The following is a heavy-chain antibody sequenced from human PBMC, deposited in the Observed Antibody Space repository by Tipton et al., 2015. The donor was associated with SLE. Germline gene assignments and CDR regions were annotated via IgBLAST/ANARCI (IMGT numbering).Heavy chain of an antibody. CDR2: IYYSGTT. V-gene: IGHV4-59*08. CDR3: ARQVGSNWYWALDP. J-gene: IGHJ5*02. CDR1: GDSISGQY. Sequence: LRLSCTVSGDSISGQYWSWIRRPPGKGLEWIGYIYYSGTTNYNPPLKRRVTISVDTSKNQFSLKLTSVTAADTAAYYCARQVGSNWYWALDPWGQGTLVTVSS. D-gene: IGHD6-13*01.